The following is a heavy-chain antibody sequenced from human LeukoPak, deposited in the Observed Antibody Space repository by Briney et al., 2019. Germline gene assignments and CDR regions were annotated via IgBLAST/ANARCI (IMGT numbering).Heavy chain of an antibody. CDR3: AKVTGDKGIAAAGTRGPVDY. CDR2: ISYDGSNK. J-gene: IGHJ4*02. D-gene: IGHD6-13*01. CDR1: GFTFSNYG. Sequence: GGSLRLSCAASGFTFSNYGMHWVRQAPGKGLEWVAVISYDGSNKYYADSVKGRFTISRDNSKNTLYLQMNSLRAEDTAVYYCAKVTGDKGIAAAGTRGPVDYWGQGTLVTVSS. V-gene: IGHV3-30*18.